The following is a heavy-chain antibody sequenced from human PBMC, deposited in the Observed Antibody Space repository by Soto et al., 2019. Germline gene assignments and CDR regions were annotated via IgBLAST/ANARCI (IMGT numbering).Heavy chain of an antibody. Sequence: SVKVSCKASGGTFSSYAISWVRQAPGQGLEWMGGIIPIFGTANYAQKFQGRVTITADESTSTAYMELSSLRSEDTAVYYCARDPLESDGSRVYYYGMDVWGQGTTVTVSS. CDR1: GGTFSSYA. CDR2: IIPIFGTA. D-gene: IGHD6-13*01. V-gene: IGHV1-69*13. CDR3: ARDPLESDGSRVYYYGMDV. J-gene: IGHJ6*02.